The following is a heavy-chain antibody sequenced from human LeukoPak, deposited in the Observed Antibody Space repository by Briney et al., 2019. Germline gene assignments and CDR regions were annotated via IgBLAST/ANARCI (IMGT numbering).Heavy chain of an antibody. Sequence: GGSLSLSCAASGFTVSSNYINWVRQAPGEGLEWVSLIYGSTSADYADFVKGRFTFSRETSMNTVYLQMNSLRAEDTAVYYCARLNFGDDYWGQGTLVTVSS. CDR1: GFTVSSNY. CDR2: IYGSTSA. V-gene: IGHV3-66*01. J-gene: IGHJ4*02. D-gene: IGHD4-17*01. CDR3: ARLNFGDDY.